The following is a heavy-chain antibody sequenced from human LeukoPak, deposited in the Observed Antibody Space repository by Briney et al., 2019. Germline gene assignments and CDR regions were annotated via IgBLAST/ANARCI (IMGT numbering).Heavy chain of an antibody. D-gene: IGHD3-3*01. CDR2: IYPGDSDT. CDR3: ARSPFYDFWSGYLRPYYYMDV. V-gene: IGHV5-51*01. CDR1: GYSFTSYW. Sequence: GESLKISCKGSGYSFTSYWIGWVRQMPGKGLDWMGIIYPGDSDTRYSPSFQGQVTISADKSISTAYLQWSSLKASDTAMYYCARSPFYDFWSGYLRPYYYMDVWGKGTTVTVSS. J-gene: IGHJ6*03.